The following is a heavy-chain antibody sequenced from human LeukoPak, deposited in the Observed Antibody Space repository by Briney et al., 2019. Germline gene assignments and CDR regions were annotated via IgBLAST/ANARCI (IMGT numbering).Heavy chain of an antibody. D-gene: IGHD2-21*01. CDR3: ARTRVRGEVDY. CDR1: GGSISSSSYY. V-gene: IGHV4-39*07. CDR2: INHSGST. Sequence: PSETLSLTCTVSGGSISSSSYYWGWIRQPPGKGLEFIGEINHSGSTNYSPSLKSRVTISVDTSKNQFSLKLSSVTAADTAVYYCARTRVRGEVDYWGQGTLVTVSS. J-gene: IGHJ4*02.